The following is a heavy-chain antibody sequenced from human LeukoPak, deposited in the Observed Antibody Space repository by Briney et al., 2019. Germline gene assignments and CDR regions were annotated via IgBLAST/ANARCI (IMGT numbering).Heavy chain of an antibody. V-gene: IGHV3-30-3*01. CDR3: ARDHYYDSSGYYPLDY. CDR2: ISYDGSNK. D-gene: IGHD3-22*01. J-gene: IGHJ4*02. CDR1: GFTFSSYA. Sequence: GGSLRLSCAASGFTFSSYAMHWVRQAPGKGLEWVAVISYDGSNKYYADSVKGRFTISRDNSKNTLYLQMNSLRAEDTAVYYCARDHYYDSSGYYPLDYWGQGTLVTVSS.